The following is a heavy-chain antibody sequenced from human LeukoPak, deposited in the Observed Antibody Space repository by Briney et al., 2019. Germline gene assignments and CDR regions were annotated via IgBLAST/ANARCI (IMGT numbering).Heavy chain of an antibody. J-gene: IGHJ6*03. V-gene: IGHV3-30*02. CDR1: GFTFSSYW. D-gene: IGHD1-26*01. CDR2: IRYDGSNK. CDR3: AKTPSGSYFRSDYYYMDV. Sequence: GGSLRLSCAASGFTFSSYWMHWVRQAPGKGLEWVAFIRYDGSNKYYADSVKGRFTISRDNSKNTLYLQMNSLRAEDTAVYYCAKTPSGSYFRSDYYYMDVWGKGTTVTISS.